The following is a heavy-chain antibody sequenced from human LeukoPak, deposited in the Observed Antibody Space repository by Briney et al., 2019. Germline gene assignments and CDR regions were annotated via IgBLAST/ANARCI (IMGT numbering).Heavy chain of an antibody. Sequence: ASETLSLTCTVSGGSISSYYWSWIRQPPGKGLEWIGYIYYSGSTNYNPSLKSRVTISVDTSKNQFSLKLSSVTAADTAVYYCARALPESSSSFYYYYYMDVWGKGTTVTVSS. J-gene: IGHJ6*03. CDR3: ARALPESSSSFYYYYYMDV. V-gene: IGHV4-59*01. CDR2: IYYSGST. D-gene: IGHD6-6*01. CDR1: GGSISSYY.